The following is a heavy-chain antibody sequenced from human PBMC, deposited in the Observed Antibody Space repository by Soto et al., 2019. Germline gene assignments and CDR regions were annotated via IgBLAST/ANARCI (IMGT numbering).Heavy chain of an antibody. CDR2: ISAYNGNT. CDR1: GYTFTSYG. J-gene: IGHJ1*01. V-gene: IGHV1-18*01. Sequence: QVQLVQSGAEVKKPGASVKVSCKASGYTFTSYGISWVRQAPGQGLEWMGWISAYNGNTNYAQNLQGRVTMTTDTSTSTAYRELKGLRSDDTAVYYCARDEYCSGGSCYSIVSFQHWGQGTLVTVSS. CDR3: ARDEYCSGGSCYSIVSFQH. D-gene: IGHD2-15*01.